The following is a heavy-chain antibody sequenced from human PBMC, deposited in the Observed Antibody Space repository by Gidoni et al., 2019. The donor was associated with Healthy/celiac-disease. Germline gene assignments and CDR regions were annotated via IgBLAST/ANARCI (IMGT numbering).Heavy chain of an antibody. D-gene: IGHD3-22*01. CDR2: ISYDGSNK. V-gene: IGHV3-30*18. Sequence: VQLVESGGGVVQPGRSLRLSCAASGFTFSSYGMHWVRQAPGQGLEWVAVISYDGSNKYYADSVKGRFTISRDNSKNTLYLQMNSLRAEDTAVYYCAKDAPITMSFDYWGQGTLVTVSS. CDR1: GFTFSSYG. J-gene: IGHJ4*02. CDR3: AKDAPITMSFDY.